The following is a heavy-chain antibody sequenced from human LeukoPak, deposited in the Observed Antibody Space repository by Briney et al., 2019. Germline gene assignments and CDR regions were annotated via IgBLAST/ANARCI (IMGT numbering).Heavy chain of an antibody. J-gene: IGHJ4*02. Sequence: GGTLRLSCEGSGFSVSIHGVTWVRQVPGTGLEWVSGSDGSNTYYADSVKGRFTISSDSSKNTLSLQMTNLTVEDAGVYYCTKWSGFGSYWGQGTLVTVSS. V-gene: IGHV3-23*03. D-gene: IGHD3-10*01. CDR1: GFSVSIHG. CDR3: TKWSGFGSY. CDR2: SDGSNT.